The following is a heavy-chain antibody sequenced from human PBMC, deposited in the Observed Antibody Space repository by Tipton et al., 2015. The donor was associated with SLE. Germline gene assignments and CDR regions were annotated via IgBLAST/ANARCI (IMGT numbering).Heavy chain of an antibody. CDR3: AKDGMDVLLWFRESLTFDS. V-gene: IGHV3-23*01. CDR2: ISGSDGST. J-gene: IGHJ4*02. CDR1: GFMFNIYA. D-gene: IGHD3-10*01. Sequence: SLRLSCAASGFMFNIYAMSWVRQAPGKGLEWVSGISGSDGSTYYADSVKGRFTISRDNSKNTLYLQMNSLRAEDTAVYYCAKDGMDVLLWFRESLTFDSWGQGTLVTVSS.